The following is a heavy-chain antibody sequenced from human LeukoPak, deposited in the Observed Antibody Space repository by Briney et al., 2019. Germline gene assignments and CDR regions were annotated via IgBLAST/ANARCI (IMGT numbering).Heavy chain of an antibody. V-gene: IGHV3-30-3*01. CDR3: ARDCCGEWYFFDL. Sequence: LSLTCAVSGGSISGDYWWSWVRQAPGKGLEWVAVISYDGTNKYYTDSVKGRFTVSRDNSKNTLYLQMNSLRAEDTAVYYCARDCCGEWYFFDLWGRGSQVTVSS. J-gene: IGHJ4*02. CDR2: ISYDGTNK. D-gene: IGHD3-10*01. CDR1: GGSISGDY.